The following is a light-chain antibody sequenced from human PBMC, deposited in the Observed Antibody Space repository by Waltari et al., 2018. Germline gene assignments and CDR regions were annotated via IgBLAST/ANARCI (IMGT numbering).Light chain of an antibody. V-gene: IGLV4-69*01. CDR2: VNSDGSH. J-gene: IGLJ3*02. CDR1: SGHSTNI. Sequence: QLVLTQSPSASASLGASVKLTCPLSSGHSTNILAWLQQQPEKGPRYLMNVNSDGSHNKGGGIPDRFSGSSSGAERYLTISSLQSEDEADYYCQNGGHGTWVFGGGTRLTVL. CDR3: QNGGHGTWV.